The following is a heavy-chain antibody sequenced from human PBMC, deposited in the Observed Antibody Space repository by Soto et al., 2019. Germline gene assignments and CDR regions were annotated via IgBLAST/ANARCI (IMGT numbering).Heavy chain of an antibody. J-gene: IGHJ4*02. CDR2: ISYDGSNK. Sequence: PGGALRLSCAASGFTFSSYAMHWVRQAPGKGLEWVAVISYDGSNKYYADSVMGRFTISRDNSKNTLYLQMNSLRAEDTAVYYCAAGFGELPGHWGQGTLGTAS. CDR3: AAGFGELPGH. D-gene: IGHD3-10*01. CDR1: GFTFSSYA. V-gene: IGHV3-30-3*01.